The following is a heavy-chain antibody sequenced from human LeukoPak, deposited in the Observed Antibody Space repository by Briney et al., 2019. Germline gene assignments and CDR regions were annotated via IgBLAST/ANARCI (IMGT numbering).Heavy chain of an antibody. D-gene: IGHD5-18*01. CDR3: ATIKRGYPFGYFDF. CDR2: MSDSVTS. V-gene: IGHV4-59*11. J-gene: IGHJ4*02. Sequence: PSETLSLTCTVSGGSFSSHYWSWIRQSPGKGLEWIAYMSDSVTSEDNPSLKSRLTLSADTSKNQFSLRLSYVTAADTAVYYCATIKRGYPFGYFDFWGQGILVTVSS. CDR1: GGSFSSHY.